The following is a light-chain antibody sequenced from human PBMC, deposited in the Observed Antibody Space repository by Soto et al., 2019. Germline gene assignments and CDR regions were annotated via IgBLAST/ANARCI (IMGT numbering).Light chain of an antibody. CDR1: KSDIGVYDF. Sequence: QSVLKQPPSASGCPGQSVSISWTGTKSDIGVYDFVSWYQHHPGKAPRLIIYEVVQRPSGVPDRFSGSKSGNTAYLTVSGLQAADEADYFCKSYAGSNTYVFGSGTKVTVL. J-gene: IGLJ1*01. V-gene: IGLV2-8*01. CDR3: KSYAGSNTYV. CDR2: EVV.